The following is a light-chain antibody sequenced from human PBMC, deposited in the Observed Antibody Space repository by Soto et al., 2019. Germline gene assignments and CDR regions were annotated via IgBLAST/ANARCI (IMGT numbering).Light chain of an antibody. Sequence: QCVLTQPASVSGSPGQSITISCTGTSSNVGGYTYVSWYQQHPGKAPKLMIYDVTNRPAGVSNRFSGSKSGNTASLTISGLQAEDEADYYCSSYTSSSTRVFGGGTKLTVL. J-gene: IGLJ2*01. V-gene: IGLV2-14*01. CDR1: SSNVGGYTY. CDR3: SSYTSSSTRV. CDR2: DVT.